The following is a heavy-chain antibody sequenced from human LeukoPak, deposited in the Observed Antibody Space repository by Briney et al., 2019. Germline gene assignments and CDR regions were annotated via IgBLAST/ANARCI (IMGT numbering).Heavy chain of an antibody. Sequence: GGSLRLSCAASGFTFSSYSMNWVRQAPGKGLEWVSSVRGSGDTKYDADSLKGRFTISRDNSKNTVYLQMNSLRAEDTAIYYCARCRGLLDPFDYWGQGILVTVSS. CDR1: GFTFSSYS. V-gene: IGHV3-23*01. J-gene: IGHJ4*02. D-gene: IGHD3-10*01. CDR3: ARCRGLLDPFDY. CDR2: VRGSGDTK.